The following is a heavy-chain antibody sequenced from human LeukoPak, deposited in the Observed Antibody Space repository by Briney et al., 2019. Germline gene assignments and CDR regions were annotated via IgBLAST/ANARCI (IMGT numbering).Heavy chain of an antibody. CDR1: GGSISSSSYY. J-gene: IGHJ5*02. Sequence: PSETLSLTCTVTGGSISSSSYYWGWIRQPPGKGLEWIGSIYYSGSTYYNPSLKSRVTISVDTSKNQFSLKLSSVTAAGTAVYYCARHRTLWFGELSSNWFDPWGQGTLVTVSS. CDR2: IYYSGST. CDR3: ARHRTLWFGELSSNWFDP. V-gene: IGHV4-39*01. D-gene: IGHD3-10*01.